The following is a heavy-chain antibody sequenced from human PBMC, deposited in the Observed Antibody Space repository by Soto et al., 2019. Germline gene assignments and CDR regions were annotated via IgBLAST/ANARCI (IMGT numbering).Heavy chain of an antibody. Sequence: QLHLHEAGPGLVKPSETLSLTCTVYGDSVTSSSYYWVWIRQPPGKGLEWIGTIYYSGNTYYNPSSTTRATISVDTSTNQFSLKLNSVAAADSAVYYCATPEETWAYVVYWGHGTRVTVSS. CDR3: ATPEETWAYVVY. CDR1: GDSVTSSSYY. J-gene: IGHJ4*01. D-gene: IGHD2-15*01. V-gene: IGHV4-39*01. CDR2: IYYSGNT.